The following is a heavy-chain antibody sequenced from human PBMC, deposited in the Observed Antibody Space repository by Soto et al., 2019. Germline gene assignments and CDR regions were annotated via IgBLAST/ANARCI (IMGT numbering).Heavy chain of an antibody. D-gene: IGHD6-13*01. CDR1: GISFINHY. J-gene: IGHJ5*02. Sequence: GASVKVSCKASGISFINHYVHWVRQAPGQGPEWMGVINPAGSVTVYALKLQDRVTVTRDTSTSTVYMELNSLTSEDTAIYYCASYKFRTFPATPGDKKNESSGWWFVPW. CDR2: INPAGSVT. V-gene: IGHV1-46*03. CDR3: ASYKFRTFPATPGDKKNESSGWWFVP.